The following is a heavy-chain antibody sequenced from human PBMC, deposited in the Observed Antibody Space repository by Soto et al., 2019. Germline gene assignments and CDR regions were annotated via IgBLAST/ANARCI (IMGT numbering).Heavy chain of an antibody. J-gene: IGHJ4*02. CDR2: IYYSGST. Sequence: QVQLQESGPGLVKPSETLSLTCTVSGGSVSSGSYYWSWIRQPPGKGLEWIGYIYYSGSTNYNPSLKSRVXXSXDXXKNQFSLKLSSVTAADTAVYYCAREHSGYATDFDYWGQGTLVTVSS. V-gene: IGHV4-61*01. CDR1: GGSVSSGSYY. D-gene: IGHD5-12*01. CDR3: AREHSGYATDFDY.